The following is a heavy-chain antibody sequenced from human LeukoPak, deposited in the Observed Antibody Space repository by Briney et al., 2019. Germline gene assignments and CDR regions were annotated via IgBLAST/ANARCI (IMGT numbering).Heavy chain of an antibody. J-gene: IGHJ3*02. D-gene: IGHD6-13*01. CDR3: ARSSSWLHDAFDI. CDR2: ISSSGSTI. Sequence: GGSLRLSCAASGFTFSSYEMNWVRQAPGKGLEWVSYISSSGSTIYYADSVKGRFTISRDNSKNTLYLQMNSLRAEDTAVYYCARSSSWLHDAFDIWGQGTMVTVSS. V-gene: IGHV3-48*03. CDR1: GFTFSSYE.